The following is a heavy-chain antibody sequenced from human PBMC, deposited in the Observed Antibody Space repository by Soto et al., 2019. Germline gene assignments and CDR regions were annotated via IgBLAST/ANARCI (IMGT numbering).Heavy chain of an antibody. CDR1: GYTFTSYY. D-gene: IGHD3-22*01. Sequence: ASVTVCCKASGYTFTSYYRQWVRQAPGQGLEWMGIINPSGGSTSYAQKFQGRVTMTRDTSTSTVYMELSSLRSDDTAVYYCARYYDRNGYYLLLDYWGQGTQVTVSS. CDR2: INPSGGST. CDR3: ARYYDRNGYYLLLDY. J-gene: IGHJ4*02. V-gene: IGHV1-46*01.